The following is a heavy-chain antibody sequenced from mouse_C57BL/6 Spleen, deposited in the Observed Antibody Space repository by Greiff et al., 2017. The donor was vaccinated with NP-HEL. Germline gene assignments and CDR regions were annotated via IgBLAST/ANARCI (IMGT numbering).Heavy chain of an antibody. CDR3: ARNYGSGYYYARDY. Sequence: QVQLQQPGAELVRPGTSVKLSCKASGYTFTSYWMHWVKQRPGQGLEWIGVIDPSDSYTNYNQKFKGKATLTVDTSSSTAYMQLSSLTSEDSAVYYCARNYGSGYYYARDYWGQGTSVTVSS. D-gene: IGHD1-1*01. CDR1: GYTFTSYW. V-gene: IGHV1-59*01. CDR2: IDPSDSYT. J-gene: IGHJ4*01.